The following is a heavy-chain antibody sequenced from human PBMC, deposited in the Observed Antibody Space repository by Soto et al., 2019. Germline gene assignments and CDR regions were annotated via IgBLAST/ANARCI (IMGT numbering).Heavy chain of an antibody. D-gene: IGHD3-22*01. CDR1: GGSFSSGAYY. CDR3: ARTTDSSGYFQFWFDP. J-gene: IGHJ5*02. Sequence: PWETLSLTCTVSGGSFSSGAYYWSWIRQFPGKELEWVGYIHYSGSTYYNPSLESRVTISVDTSKNQFSLTLSSVTAADTAVYYCARTTDSSGYFQFWFDPWGLGTLVTVSS. CDR2: IHYSGST. V-gene: IGHV4-31*03.